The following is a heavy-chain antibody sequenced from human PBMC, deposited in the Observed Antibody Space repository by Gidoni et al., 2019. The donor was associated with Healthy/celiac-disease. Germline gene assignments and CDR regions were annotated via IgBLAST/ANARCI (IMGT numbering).Heavy chain of an antibody. D-gene: IGHD4-17*01. J-gene: IGHJ4*02. CDR1: GGSISSYY. V-gene: IGHV4-59*01. Sequence: QVQLQESGPGLVKPSETLSLTCTVPGGSISSYYWSWIRQPPGKGLEWIGYIYYSGSTNYNPSLKSRVTISVDTSKNQFSLKLSSVTAADTAVYYCARELPDDGIDYWGQGTLVTVSS. CDR3: ARELPDDGIDY. CDR2: IYYSGST.